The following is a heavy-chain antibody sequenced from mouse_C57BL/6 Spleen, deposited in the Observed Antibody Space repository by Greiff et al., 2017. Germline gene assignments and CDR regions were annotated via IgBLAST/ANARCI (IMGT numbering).Heavy chain of an antibody. CDR2: INPSTGGT. D-gene: IGHD2-1*01. Sequence: VHVKQSGPELVKPGASVKISCKASGYSFTGYYMNWVKQSPEKSLEWIGEINPSTGGTTYNQKFKAKATLTVDKSSSTAYMQLKSLTSEDSAVYYCAREGIYSWFAYWGQGTLVTVSA. CDR1: GYSFTGYY. V-gene: IGHV1-42*01. CDR3: AREGIYSWFAY. J-gene: IGHJ3*01.